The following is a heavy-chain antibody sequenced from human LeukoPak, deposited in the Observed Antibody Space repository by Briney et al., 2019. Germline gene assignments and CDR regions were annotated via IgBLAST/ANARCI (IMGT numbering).Heavy chain of an antibody. D-gene: IGHD1-26*01. CDR1: GFTFSSYG. Sequence: GGSLRLSCAASGFTFSSYGMHWVRQAPGKGLEWVAVIWYDGSNKYYADSVKGRFTISRDNSKNTLYLQMNSLRAEDTAVYYCATHPLEDGVGVTTSSTVWGQGTLVTVSS. CDR3: ATHPLEDGVGVTTSSTV. CDR2: IWYDGSNK. J-gene: IGHJ4*02. V-gene: IGHV3-33*01.